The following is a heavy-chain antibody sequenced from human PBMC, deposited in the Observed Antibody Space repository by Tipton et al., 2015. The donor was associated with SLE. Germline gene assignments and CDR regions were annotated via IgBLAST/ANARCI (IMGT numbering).Heavy chain of an antibody. Sequence: TLSLTCTVSGGSFSNSSYYWSWIRQPPGEALEWIGYIYYNGSTNYNPSLKSRVTISIDTSKNQFSLRLNSVSAADTAVYYCTRGNYYGAGDFWGQGTLVTVSS. J-gene: IGHJ4*02. CDR1: GGSFSNSSYY. V-gene: IGHV4-61*01. CDR2: IYYNGST. D-gene: IGHD3-10*01. CDR3: TRGNYYGAGDF.